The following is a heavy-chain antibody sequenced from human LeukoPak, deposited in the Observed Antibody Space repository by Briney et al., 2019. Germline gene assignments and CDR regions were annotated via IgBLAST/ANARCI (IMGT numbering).Heavy chain of an antibody. Sequence: GGSLRLSCAASGFTFSSYGMHWVRQAPGKELEWVAFIRYDGSNKYYADSVKGRFTISRDNSKNTLYLQMNSLRAEDTAVYYCAKDHEYNWNDLLRYNWFDPWGQGTLVTVSS. CDR2: IRYDGSNK. J-gene: IGHJ5*02. D-gene: IGHD1-1*01. CDR3: AKDHEYNWNDLLRYNWFDP. V-gene: IGHV3-30*02. CDR1: GFTFSSYG.